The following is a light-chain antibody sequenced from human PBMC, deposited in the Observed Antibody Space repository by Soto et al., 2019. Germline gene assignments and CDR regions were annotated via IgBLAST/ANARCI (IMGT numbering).Light chain of an antibody. V-gene: IGKV3-20*01. J-gene: IGKJ4*01. CDR1: QSVSSSY. CDR3: QQYGSSPKT. CDR2: GAS. Sequence: EIGLKQSPGTLSLSPGERATLSCRASQSVSSSYLAWYQQKPGQAPRLLIYGASSRATGIPDRFSGSGSGTDFTLTISRLEPEDFAVYYCQQYGSSPKTFGGGTMVDI.